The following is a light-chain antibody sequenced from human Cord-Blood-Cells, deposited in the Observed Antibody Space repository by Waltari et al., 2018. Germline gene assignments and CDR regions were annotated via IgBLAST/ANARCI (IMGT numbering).Light chain of an antibody. CDR1: QSISSY. V-gene: IGKV1-39*01. CDR3: QQSYSTPRT. CDR2: AAA. Sequence: DIQMTQSPSSLSASVGDRVPITCRASQSISSYLNWYQQKPGKAPKRLIYAAASLQSGVPSRFSGSGSGTDFTLTISSLQPEDVATYYCQQSYSTPRTFAQGTKVEIK. J-gene: IGKJ1*01.